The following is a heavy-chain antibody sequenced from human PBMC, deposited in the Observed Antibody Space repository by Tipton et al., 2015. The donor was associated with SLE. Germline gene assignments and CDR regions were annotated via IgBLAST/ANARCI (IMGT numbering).Heavy chain of an antibody. CDR3: ARANYFDSSGYYFDS. V-gene: IGHV4-34*01. D-gene: IGHD3-22*01. J-gene: IGHJ4*02. CDR2: IYHNGSP. Sequence: TLSLTCAVYGGSFSGYYWAWIRQPPGKGLEWIGNIYHNGSPYYNPSLKTRVSMSVDASRDQFSLRLTSVTAADTAVYYCARANYFDSSGYYFDSWGQGTLVTVSS. CDR1: GGSFSGYY.